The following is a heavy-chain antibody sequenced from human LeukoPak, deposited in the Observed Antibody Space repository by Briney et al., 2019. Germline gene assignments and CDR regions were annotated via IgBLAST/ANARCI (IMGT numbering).Heavy chain of an antibody. CDR2: ITGTGGST. V-gene: IGHV3-23*01. Sequence: GGSLRLSCAASGFTFSTYEMHWVRQAPGKGLEWVAGITGTGGSTYYADSVKGRFTISRDNSKNTLYLQMKSLRAEDTAIYYCARDWVSLYHYGMDVWGQGTTVTVSS. CDR1: GFTFSTYE. J-gene: IGHJ6*02. CDR3: ARDWVSLYHYGMDV. D-gene: IGHD3-16*01.